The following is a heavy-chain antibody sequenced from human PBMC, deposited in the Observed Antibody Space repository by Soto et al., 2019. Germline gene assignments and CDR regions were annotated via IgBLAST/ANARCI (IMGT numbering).Heavy chain of an antibody. J-gene: IGHJ4*02. CDR1: GGSISSGDYY. D-gene: IGHD3-10*01. Sequence: SETLSLTCTVSGGSISSGDYYWSWIRQPPGKGLEWIGYIYYSGSTYYNPSLKSRVTISVDTSKNQFSLKLSSVTAADTAVYYCARKVWFGEFPFDYWGQGTLVTVSS. V-gene: IGHV4-30-4*01. CDR3: ARKVWFGEFPFDY. CDR2: IYYSGST.